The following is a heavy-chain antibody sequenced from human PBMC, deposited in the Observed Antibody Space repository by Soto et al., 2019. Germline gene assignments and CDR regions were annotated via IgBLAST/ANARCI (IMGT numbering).Heavy chain of an antibody. V-gene: IGHV1-69*01. Sequence: QVQLVQSGAEVKKPGSSVKVSCKASGGTFSSYAISWVRQAPGQGLEWMGGIIPIFGTANYAQKFQGRVTITADESTSTAYMELSILRSEDTAVYYCATTKPPYFYDSSGYFRPGTYDIWGQGTMVTVSS. CDR1: GGTFSSYA. CDR2: IIPIFGTA. J-gene: IGHJ3*02. CDR3: ATTKPPYFYDSSGYFRPGTYDI. D-gene: IGHD3-22*01.